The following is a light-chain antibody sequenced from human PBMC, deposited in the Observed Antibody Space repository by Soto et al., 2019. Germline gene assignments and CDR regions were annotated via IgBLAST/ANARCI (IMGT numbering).Light chain of an antibody. J-gene: IGKJ1*01. V-gene: IGKV3-15*01. Sequence: EIVLTQSPATLSLSPGERATLSCMASQSVSSYLSWYQQTPCRAPRLLIYGASTRATGIPVRFSGSASGTEFTLTISSLQSEDFTVYYCQQYNKWPLTFGQGTKVDIK. CDR1: QSVSSY. CDR2: GAS. CDR3: QQYNKWPLT.